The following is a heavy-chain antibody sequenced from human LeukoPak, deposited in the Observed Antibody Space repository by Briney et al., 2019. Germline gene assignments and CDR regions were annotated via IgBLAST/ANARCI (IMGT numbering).Heavy chain of an antibody. CDR1: GFTFSSYD. J-gene: IGHJ5*02. V-gene: IGHV3-13*01. Sequence: GGSLRLSRAASGFTFSSYDMHWVRQATGKGLEWVSAIGTAGDTYYPGSVKGRFTISRENAKNSLYLQMNSLRAGDTAVYYCARGAGYCSSTSCSAEYNWFDPWGQGTLVTVSS. CDR2: IGTAGDT. CDR3: ARGAGYCSSTSCSAEYNWFDP. D-gene: IGHD2-2*01.